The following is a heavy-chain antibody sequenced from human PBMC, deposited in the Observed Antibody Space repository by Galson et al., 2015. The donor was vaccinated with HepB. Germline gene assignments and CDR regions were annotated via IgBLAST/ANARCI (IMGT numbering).Heavy chain of an antibody. CDR1: GYTFINHD. J-gene: IGHJ5*02. CDR3: ARGAGSDGRDWFDP. Sequence: SVKVSCKASGYTFINHDINWVRQATGQGLEWMGWMNSNSGNTGYAQKFQGRVTMTRDTSISTAYMELCSLRSEDTAVYYCARGAGSDGRDWFDPWGQGTLVTVSS. D-gene: IGHD6-13*01. V-gene: IGHV1-8*01. CDR2: MNSNSGNT.